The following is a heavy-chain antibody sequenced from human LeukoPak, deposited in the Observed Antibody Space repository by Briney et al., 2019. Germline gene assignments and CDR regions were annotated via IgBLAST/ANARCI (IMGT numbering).Heavy chain of an antibody. CDR3: AKGGYCSSTSCQTLSYYYYGMDV. J-gene: IGHJ6*02. CDR1: GFTFSSYA. CDR2: ISGSGGST. V-gene: IGHV3-23*01. D-gene: IGHD2-2*01. Sequence: QPGGSLRLSCAASGFTFSSYAMSWVRQAPGKGLEWVSAISGSGGSTYYADSVKGRFTISRDNSKNTLYLQMNSLRAEDTAVYYCAKGGYCSSTSCQTLSYYYYGMDVWGQGTTITVS.